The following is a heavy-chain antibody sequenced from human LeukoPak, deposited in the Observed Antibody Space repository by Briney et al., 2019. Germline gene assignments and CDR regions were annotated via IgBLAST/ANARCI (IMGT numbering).Heavy chain of an antibody. CDR1: GFIFSNYE. D-gene: IGHD3-16*01. J-gene: IGHJ3*02. V-gene: IGHV3-48*03. Sequence: GGSLRLSCAASGFIFSNYEMNWVRQAPGKGLEWISYISISGATIYYAESVKGRFTISRDNTKNPLYLQMNSLRAEDTAVYYCVRGGGAAYKYNAFDIWGQGTMVTGSS. CDR2: ISISGATI. CDR3: VRGGGAAYKYNAFDI.